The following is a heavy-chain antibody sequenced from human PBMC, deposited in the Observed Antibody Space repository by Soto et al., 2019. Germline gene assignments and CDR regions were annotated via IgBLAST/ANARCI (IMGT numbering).Heavy chain of an antibody. CDR1: GFTFSDHY. Sequence: EVQLVESGGGLVQPGGSLRLSCAASGFTFSDHYMDWVRQAPGKGLEWVGRTRNKPNSYTTEYAASVRGRFTISSDDSTNSLYLQMTSLKTEDTAVYYCAMEGSGPGWTWGQGTLVTVSS. J-gene: IGHJ5*02. D-gene: IGHD3-10*01. CDR2: TRNKPNSYTT. CDR3: AMEGSGPGWT. V-gene: IGHV3-72*01.